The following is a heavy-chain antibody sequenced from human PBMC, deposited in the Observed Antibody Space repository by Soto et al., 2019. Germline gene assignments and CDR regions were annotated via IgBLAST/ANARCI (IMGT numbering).Heavy chain of an antibody. D-gene: IGHD3-3*01. CDR1: GFTFSDYY. CDR2: IRSSGSTI. CDR3: AGDWGADFWSGNLIPYYYGMDV. V-gene: IGHV3-11*01. Sequence: GGSLRLSCAASGFTFSDYYMSWIRQAPGKGLEWVSYIRSSGSTIYYADSVKGRFTISRDNAKNSLYLQMNSLRAEDLTVYYCAGDWGADFWSGNLIPYYYGMDVWGQGTTVTVSS. J-gene: IGHJ6*02.